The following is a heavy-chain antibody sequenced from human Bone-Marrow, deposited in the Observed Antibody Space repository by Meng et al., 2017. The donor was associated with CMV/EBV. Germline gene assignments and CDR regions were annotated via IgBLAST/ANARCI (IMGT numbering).Heavy chain of an antibody. CDR3: ARGKGVFGVVMSRSYYYYGMDV. CDR2: INHSGSI. D-gene: IGHD3-3*01. Sequence: SETLSLTCAVYGGSFSGYYWSWIRQPPGKGLEWIGEINHSGSINYNPSLKSRVTISVDTSKNQFSLKLSSVTAADTAVYYCARGKGVFGVVMSRSYYYYGMDVWGQGTTVTVSS. CDR1: GGSFSGYY. J-gene: IGHJ6*02. V-gene: IGHV4-34*01.